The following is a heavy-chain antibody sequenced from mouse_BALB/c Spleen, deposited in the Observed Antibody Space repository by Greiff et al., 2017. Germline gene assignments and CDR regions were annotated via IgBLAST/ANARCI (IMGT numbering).Heavy chain of an antibody. V-gene: IGHV1-7*01. CDR2: INPSTGYT. D-gene: IGHD1-2*01. J-gene: IGHJ2*01. CDR1: GYTFTSYW. CDR3: AIRLPLDY. Sequence: VKLMESGAELAKPGASVKMSCKASGYTFTSYWMHWVKQRPGQGLEWIGYINPSTGYTEYNQKFKDKATLTADKSSSTAYMQLSSLTSEDSAVYYCAIRLPLDYWGQGTTLTVSS.